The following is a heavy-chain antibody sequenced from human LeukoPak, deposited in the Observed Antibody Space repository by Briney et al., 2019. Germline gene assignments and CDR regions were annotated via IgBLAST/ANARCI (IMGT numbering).Heavy chain of an antibody. D-gene: IGHD2-2*01. CDR3: ARNRCTGSSCFNDAFDI. Sequence: ASVKVSCKASGYTFTTYYIHWVRQAPGQGLEWMGWINPNSGAPTYAQKFQGRVTMTRDTSISTAYMDLSRLTSDDTALYYCARNRCTGSSCFNDAFDIWGQGTMVAVSS. J-gene: IGHJ3*02. CDR2: INPNSGAP. V-gene: IGHV1-2*02. CDR1: GYTFTTYY.